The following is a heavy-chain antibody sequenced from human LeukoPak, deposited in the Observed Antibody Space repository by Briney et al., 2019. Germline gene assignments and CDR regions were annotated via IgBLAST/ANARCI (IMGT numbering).Heavy chain of an antibody. CDR1: GYTFTSYY. CDR3: ARDPAYYYDSSGYYLPSNWFDP. Sequence: ASVKVSCKASGYTFTSYYMHWVRQAPGQGLEWMGIINPSGGSTNYAQKFQGRVTMTRDTSISTAYMELSRLRSDDTAVYYCARDPAYYYDSSGYYLPSNWFDPWGQGTLVTVSS. V-gene: IGHV1-2*02. CDR2: INPSGGST. D-gene: IGHD3-22*01. J-gene: IGHJ5*02.